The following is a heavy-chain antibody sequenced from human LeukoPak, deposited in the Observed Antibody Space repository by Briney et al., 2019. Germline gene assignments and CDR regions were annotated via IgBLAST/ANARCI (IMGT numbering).Heavy chain of an antibody. D-gene: IGHD3-22*01. Sequence: SETLSLTCTVSGGSISSYYWSWIRQPPGKGLEGIGYIYYNGSTNYNPSLTSRVTISVDTSKNKFSLQLSSVPAADTAVYYCARDAGPYYYDSKGYFDYWGQGTLVTVSS. CDR3: ARDAGPYYYDSKGYFDY. CDR2: IYYNGST. V-gene: IGHV4-59*01. J-gene: IGHJ4*02. CDR1: GGSISSYY.